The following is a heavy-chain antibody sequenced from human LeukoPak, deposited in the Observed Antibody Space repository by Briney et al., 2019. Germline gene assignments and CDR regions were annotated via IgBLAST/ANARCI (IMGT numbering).Heavy chain of an antibody. CDR1: GFTFDDYA. CDR3: AKDLTGYSSGWFDC. Sequence: PGRSLRLSCAASGFTFDDYAMHWVRQAPGKGLEWVSGISWNSGSIGYADSVKGRFTISRDNAKNSLYLQMNSLRAEDMALYYCAKDLTGYSSGWFDCWGQGTLVTVSS. D-gene: IGHD6-19*01. V-gene: IGHV3-9*03. J-gene: IGHJ4*02. CDR2: ISWNSGSI.